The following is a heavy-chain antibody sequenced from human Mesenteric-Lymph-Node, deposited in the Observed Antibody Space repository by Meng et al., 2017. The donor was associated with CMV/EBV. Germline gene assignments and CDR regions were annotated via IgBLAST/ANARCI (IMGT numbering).Heavy chain of an antibody. D-gene: IGHD2-21*02. Sequence: GGSLRLSCAASGFTFSSYSMNWVRQAPGKGLEWVSSISSSSSYIYYADSVKGRFTISRDNAKNSLYLQMNSLRAEDTAVYYCARDSYSSGDHDAFDIWGQGTMVTVSS. CDR1: GFTFSSYS. V-gene: IGHV3-21*01. CDR3: ARDSYSSGDHDAFDI. J-gene: IGHJ3*02. CDR2: ISSSSSYI.